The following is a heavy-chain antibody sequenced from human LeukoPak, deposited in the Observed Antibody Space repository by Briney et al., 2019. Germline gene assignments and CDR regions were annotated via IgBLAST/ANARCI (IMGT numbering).Heavy chain of an antibody. CDR3: AGSPDYYYMDV. CDR2: ISGSSSYI. CDR1: GFIFSDYS. J-gene: IGHJ6*03. V-gene: IGHV3-21*01. Sequence: PGGSLRLSCAASGFIFSDYSMNWVRQAPGKGLEWVSSISGSSSYIYYADSVKGRFTISRDNAKKLLYLQMNSLRAEDTAVYYCAGSPDYYYMDVWGKGTTVTVSS.